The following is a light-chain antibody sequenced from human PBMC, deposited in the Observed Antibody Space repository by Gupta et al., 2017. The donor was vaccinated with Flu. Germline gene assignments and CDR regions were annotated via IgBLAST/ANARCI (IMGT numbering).Light chain of an antibody. CDR1: KSISTS. Sequence: DIQMTQSPSTLSASVGDRVTITCRASKSISTSVAWYQQKTGKDPMLLISSVSTLEDGVPSRFRGSGSGTAFTLTIRRLQPADFSTYYCHHYHPYTFGPGTKVDI. V-gene: IGKV1-5*03. J-gene: IGKJ3*01. CDR3: HHYHPYT. CDR2: SVS.